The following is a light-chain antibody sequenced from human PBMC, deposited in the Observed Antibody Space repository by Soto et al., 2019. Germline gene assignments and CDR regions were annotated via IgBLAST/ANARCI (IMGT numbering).Light chain of an antibody. CDR2: AAS. CDR3: QKYNSAPHT. J-gene: IGKJ4*01. CDR1: QDISNY. V-gene: IGKV1-27*01. Sequence: DIQMTQSPSSLSASVGDRVTITCRTSQDISNYLAWYQQKPGKVPKLLIYAASTLQSGVPSRFSGGGSGTDFALTFSSLQPEDVATYYCQKYNSAPHTFGGGTKVEI.